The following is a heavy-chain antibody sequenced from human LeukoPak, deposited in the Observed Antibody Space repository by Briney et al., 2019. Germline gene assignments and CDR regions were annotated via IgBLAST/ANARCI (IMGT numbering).Heavy chain of an antibody. CDR1: GGTFSSYA. J-gene: IGHJ4*02. V-gene: IGHV1-69*13. Sequence: SVTVSCKASGGTFSSYAISWVRQAPGQGLEWMGGIIPIFGTANYAQKFQGRVTITADESTSTAYMELSSLRSEDTAVYYCARAGDYYDSSGYPNDYWGQGTLVTVSS. D-gene: IGHD3-22*01. CDR3: ARAGDYYDSSGYPNDY. CDR2: IIPIFGTA.